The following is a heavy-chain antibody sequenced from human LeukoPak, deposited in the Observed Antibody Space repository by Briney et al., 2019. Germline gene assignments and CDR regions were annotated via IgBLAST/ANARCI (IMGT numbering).Heavy chain of an antibody. V-gene: IGHV1-69*13. J-gene: IGHJ4*02. CDR2: IIPIFGTA. Sequence: SVKVSCKASGGTFSSYAISWVRQAPGQGLEWMGGIIPIFGTANYAQKFQGRVTITADESTSTAYMELSSLRSEDTAVYYCARGGSWFNPPGYWGQGTLVTVSS. CDR3: ARGGSWFNPPGY. D-gene: IGHD6-13*01. CDR1: GGTFSSYA.